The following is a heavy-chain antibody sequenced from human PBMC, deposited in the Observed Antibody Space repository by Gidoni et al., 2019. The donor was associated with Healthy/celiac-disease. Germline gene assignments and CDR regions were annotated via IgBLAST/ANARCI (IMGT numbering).Heavy chain of an antibody. V-gene: IGHV3-43*01. Sequence: EVQLVESGGVVVQPGGSLRLSCAASGLPFDDYTMLWVRQAPGKGLDWVYLISWDGGSTYYADSVKGRFTISRDNSKNSLYLQMNSLRTEDTALYYCAKGEYTAMVTPNYYYYYGMDVWGQGTTVTVSS. CDR1: GLPFDDYT. CDR2: ISWDGGST. D-gene: IGHD5-18*01. J-gene: IGHJ6*02. CDR3: AKGEYTAMVTPNYYYYYGMDV.